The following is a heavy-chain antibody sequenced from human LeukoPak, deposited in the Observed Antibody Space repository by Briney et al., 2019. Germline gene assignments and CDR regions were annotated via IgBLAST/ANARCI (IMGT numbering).Heavy chain of an antibody. D-gene: IGHD3-22*01. J-gene: IGHJ5*02. V-gene: IGHV3-48*03. CDR3: ARDSSGYFHWFDP. CDR2: ISSSGSTI. CDR1: GFTFSSYE. Sequence: GGSLRLSCAASGFTFSSYEMNWVRQAPGKGLEWVSYISSSGSTIYYADSVKGRFTISRDNAKNSLYLQMNSLRAEDTAVYYCARDSSGYFHWFDPWGQGTLVTVSS.